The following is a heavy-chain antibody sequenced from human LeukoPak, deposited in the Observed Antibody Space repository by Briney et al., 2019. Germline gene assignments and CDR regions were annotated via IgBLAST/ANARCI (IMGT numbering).Heavy chain of an antibody. CDR1: GFTFSIYW. D-gene: IGHD6-13*01. CDR3: AGGSLAAAGTSY. J-gene: IGHJ4*02. V-gene: IGHV3-7*03. CDR2: IKQDGSEK. Sequence: PGGSLRLSCAASGFTFSIYWMSWVRQAPGKGLEWVANIKQDGSEKYYVDSVKGRFTISRDNSKNTLYLQMNSLRAEDTAVYYCAGGSLAAAGTSYWGQGTLVTVSS.